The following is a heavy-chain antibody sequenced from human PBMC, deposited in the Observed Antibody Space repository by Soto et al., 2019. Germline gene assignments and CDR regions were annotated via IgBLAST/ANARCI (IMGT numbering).Heavy chain of an antibody. CDR1: GFTVSSNY. Sequence: EVQLVESGGGLVQPGGSLRLSCVASGFTVSSNYMSWVRQAPGKGLEWVSVIYSGGSAYYADSVKGRFTISRENSKNTLYLQMNSLRAEDTAVYYCARHGYSYGGGYFDYWGQGTLFTVSS. CDR3: ARHGYSYGGGYFDY. J-gene: IGHJ4*02. D-gene: IGHD5-18*01. CDR2: IYSGGSA. V-gene: IGHV3-66*04.